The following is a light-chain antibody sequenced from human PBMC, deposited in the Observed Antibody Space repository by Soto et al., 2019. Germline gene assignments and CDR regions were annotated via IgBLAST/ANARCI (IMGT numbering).Light chain of an antibody. J-gene: IGLJ1*01. Sequence: QSALTQPASVYGSPGQSITISCTGTSSDVGLYDYVSWYQQHPGKAPQLMIYAVSNRPSGVSNRFSASKSGNTASLFISGLQAEDEADYYCSSYTSDSSYVFGPGTKVTVL. V-gene: IGLV2-14*01. CDR3: SSYTSDSSYV. CDR1: SSDVGLYDY. CDR2: AVS.